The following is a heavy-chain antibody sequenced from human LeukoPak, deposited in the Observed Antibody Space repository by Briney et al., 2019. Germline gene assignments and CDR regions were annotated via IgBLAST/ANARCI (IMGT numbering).Heavy chain of an antibody. V-gene: IGHV4-39*07. J-gene: IGHJ3*01. CDR3: ARANYYDSSGYSRGAFDV. CDR2: IYDSGST. D-gene: IGHD3-22*01. CDR1: GGSISGSTYY. Sequence: SETLSLTCTVSGGSISGSTYYWAWIRQSPGKGLEWIGSIYDSGSTYYTPSLRSRVTISVDTSKNQFSLKLSSVTAADTAVYYCARANYYDSSGYSRGAFDVWGQGTMVAVSS.